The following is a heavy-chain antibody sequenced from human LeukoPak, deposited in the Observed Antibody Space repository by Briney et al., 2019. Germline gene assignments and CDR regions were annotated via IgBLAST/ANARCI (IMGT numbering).Heavy chain of an antibody. J-gene: IGHJ4*02. CDR2: ISSSTSYI. V-gene: IGHV3-21*01. D-gene: IGHD3-10*01. CDR1: GFTFSGYS. Sequence: GGSLRLSCVGSGFTFSGYSMNWVRQAPGKGLEWVSSISSSTSYIHYADSVRGRFTISRDNAKSSVYLQMNSLRAEDTAVYYCATDPWQGRGFLDYWGQGALVTVSS. CDR3: ATDPWQGRGFLDY.